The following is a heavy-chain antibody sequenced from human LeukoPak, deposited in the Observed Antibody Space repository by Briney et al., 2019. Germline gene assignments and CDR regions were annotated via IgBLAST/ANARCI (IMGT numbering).Heavy chain of an antibody. V-gene: IGHV1-8*01. D-gene: IGHD1-26*01. J-gene: IGHJ4*02. CDR3: PQEPGPDDY. CDR1: GYTFTSYD. CDR2: MNPNSGNT. Sequence: ASVKVSCKASGYTFTSYDINWVRQATGQRLEWMGGMNPNSGNTGYPQKFQGRVTMNRNTPLSTAYMELTRQRSEDTPQHYLPQEPGPDDYWRQGTLVTVSS.